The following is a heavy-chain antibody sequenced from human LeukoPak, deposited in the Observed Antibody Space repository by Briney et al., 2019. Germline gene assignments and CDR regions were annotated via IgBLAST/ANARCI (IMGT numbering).Heavy chain of an antibody. V-gene: IGHV4-4*07. CDR1: GGSISSYY. Sequence: SETLSLTCIVSGGSISSYYWSWIRQPAGKGLEWIGRMYFSRTPKYNPALESRVIMSVDTSKNQFSLKLTSVTAADTAVYCCARDAAIGAAGVFDSWGQGTLVIVSS. CDR3: ARDAAIGAAGVFDS. CDR2: MYFSRTP. D-gene: IGHD6-13*01. J-gene: IGHJ4*02.